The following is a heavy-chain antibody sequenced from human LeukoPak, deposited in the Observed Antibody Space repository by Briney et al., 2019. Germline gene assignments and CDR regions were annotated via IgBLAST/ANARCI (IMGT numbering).Heavy chain of an antibody. D-gene: IGHD6-19*01. V-gene: IGHV4-30-4*01. J-gene: IGHJ4*02. CDR1: GGSISSGDYY. CDR2: IYYSGST. Sequence: PSETLSLTCTVSGGSISSGDYYWSWIRQPPGKGLEWIGYIYYSGSTYYNPSLKSRVTISVDTSKNQFSLKLSSVTAADTAVYYCASGYSSGWISDYWGQGTLVTVSS. CDR3: ASGYSSGWISDY.